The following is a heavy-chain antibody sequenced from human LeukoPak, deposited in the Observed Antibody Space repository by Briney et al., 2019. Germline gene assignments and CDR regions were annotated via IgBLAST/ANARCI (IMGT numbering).Heavy chain of an antibody. D-gene: IGHD3-9*01. CDR2: IKQDGSKK. CDR3: AKGDNDILTGYYNSFDY. V-gene: IGHV3-7*03. CDR1: GFPFSSYW. J-gene: IGHJ4*02. Sequence: GGSLRLSCVASGFPFSSYWMTWVRQAPGKGLEWVANIKQDGSKKSYVDSVKGRFTISRDNSENTLYLQMNSLRAGDTALYYCAKGDNDILTGYYNSFDYWGQGTLVTVSS.